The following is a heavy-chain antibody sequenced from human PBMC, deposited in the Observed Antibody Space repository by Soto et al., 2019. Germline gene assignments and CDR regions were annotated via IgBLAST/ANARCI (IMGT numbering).Heavy chain of an antibody. Sequence: EVQLLESGGGLVQPGGSLRLSCAASGFTFSSYAMSWVRQAPGKGLEWVSAISGSGGSTYYADSVKGRFTISRDNSKNKLYLQMNSLRAEETAVYYCAKSRIVVVPAATDESHAFDIWGQGTMVTVSS. D-gene: IGHD2-2*01. CDR3: AKSRIVVVPAATDESHAFDI. V-gene: IGHV3-23*01. CDR2: ISGSGGST. J-gene: IGHJ3*02. CDR1: GFTFSSYA.